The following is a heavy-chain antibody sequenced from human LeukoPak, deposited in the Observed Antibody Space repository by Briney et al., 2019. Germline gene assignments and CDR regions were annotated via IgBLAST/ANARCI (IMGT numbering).Heavy chain of an antibody. J-gene: IGHJ3*01. D-gene: IGHD5-24*01. V-gene: IGHV3-23*01. Sequence: PGGSLRLSCAASGFTFSGSAMSWVRQAPGEGLEWVSLISYTGANTYYTDSVRGRFTISRDNSKDTLFLQMNSLRAEDTAIYYCARDIQLSTWGLGTMATVSS. CDR1: GFTFSGSA. CDR2: ISYTGANT. CDR3: ARDIQLST.